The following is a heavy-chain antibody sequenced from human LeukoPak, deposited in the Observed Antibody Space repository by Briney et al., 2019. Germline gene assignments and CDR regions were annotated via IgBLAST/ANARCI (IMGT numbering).Heavy chain of an antibody. Sequence: GGSLRLSCAVSGFTFSSFGMHWVRQAPGKGLEWVAVLWYDGNNKYYADSVKGRFTLSRDNSKNTLFLQMNSLRPEDTAVYFCARDLTQLALFDYWGQGTLVTVSS. D-gene: IGHD6-13*01. J-gene: IGHJ4*02. CDR2: LWYDGNNK. CDR1: GFTFSSFG. V-gene: IGHV3-33*01. CDR3: ARDLTQLALFDY.